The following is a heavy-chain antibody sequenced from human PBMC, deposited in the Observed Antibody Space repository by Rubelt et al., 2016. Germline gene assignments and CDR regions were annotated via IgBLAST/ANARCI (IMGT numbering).Heavy chain of an antibody. J-gene: IGHJ6*03. CDR3: ARGVVPAASYYYYYYMDV. Sequence: GKWLGWVSYISSSSSTIYYADSVKGRFTISRDNAKNSLYLQMNSLRAEDTAVYYCARGVVPAASYYYYYYMDVWGKGTTVTVSS. D-gene: IGHD2-2*01. CDR2: ISSSSSTI. V-gene: IGHV3-48*04.